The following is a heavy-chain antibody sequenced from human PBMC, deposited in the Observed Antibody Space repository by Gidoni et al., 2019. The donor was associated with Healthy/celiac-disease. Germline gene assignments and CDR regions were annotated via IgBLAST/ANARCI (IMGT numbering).Heavy chain of an antibody. V-gene: IGHV4-31*03. CDR1: GGSISSGGYY. CDR3: ARDHKQWGRGWFDP. D-gene: IGHD3-16*01. J-gene: IGHJ5*02. Sequence: QVQLQESGPGLVKPSQTLSLTCTVSGGSISSGGYYWSWIRQHPGKGLAWIGYIYYSGSTYYNPSLKSRVTISVDTSKNQFSLKLSSVTAADTAVYYCARDHKQWGRGWFDPWGQGTLVTVSS. CDR2: IYYSGST.